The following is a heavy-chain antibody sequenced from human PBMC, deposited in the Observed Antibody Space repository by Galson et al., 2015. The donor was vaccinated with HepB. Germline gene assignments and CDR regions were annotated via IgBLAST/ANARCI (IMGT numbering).Heavy chain of an antibody. CDR3: ATARVPLYEYGMDV. CDR1: GYTLTDLS. D-gene: IGHD3-16*01. J-gene: IGHJ6*02. V-gene: IGHV1-24*01. CDR2: FDPEDGET. Sequence: SVKVSCKVSGYTLTDLSMHWVRQAPGKGLEWMGGFDPEDGETIYAQKFQGRVAMTEDTSTDTAYMELSSLRSEDTAVYYCATARVPLYEYGMDVWGQGTTVTVS.